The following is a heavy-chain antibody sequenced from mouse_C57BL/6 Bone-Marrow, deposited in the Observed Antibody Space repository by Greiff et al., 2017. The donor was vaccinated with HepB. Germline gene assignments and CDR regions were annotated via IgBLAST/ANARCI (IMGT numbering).Heavy chain of an antibody. D-gene: IGHD2-5*01. CDR2: IYPRSGNT. CDR3: ARSYYSSSGAMDY. J-gene: IGHJ4*01. Sequence: VQLQQSGAELARPGASVKLSCKASGYTFTSYGISWVKQTTGQGLEWIGEIYPRSGNTDYNEKFKGKATLTADKSSSTAYMELRSLTSEDSAVYFCARSYYSSSGAMDYWGQGTSVTVSS. CDR1: GYTFTSYG. V-gene: IGHV1-81*01.